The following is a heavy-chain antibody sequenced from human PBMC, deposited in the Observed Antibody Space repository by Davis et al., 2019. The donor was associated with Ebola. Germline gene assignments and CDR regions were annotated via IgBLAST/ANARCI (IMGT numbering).Heavy chain of an antibody. CDR3: ARRVYDRSGRYYFDY. Sequence: GESLKISCAASGFTFDQFGMAWVRQAPGKGLECVSGISWNGDLTTYADSVKGRFIIYRDNAKNSLYLEMNSLRLGDTAFYYCARRVYDRSGRYYFDYWGLGTLVSVFS. CDR2: ISWNGDLT. D-gene: IGHD3-22*01. V-gene: IGHV3-20*04. J-gene: IGHJ4*02. CDR1: GFTFDQFG.